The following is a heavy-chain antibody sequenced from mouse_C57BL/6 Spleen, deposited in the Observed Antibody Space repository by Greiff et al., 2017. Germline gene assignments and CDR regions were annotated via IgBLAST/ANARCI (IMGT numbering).Heavy chain of an antibody. CDR2: IYPGSGST. Sequence: QVQLKQPGAELVKPGASVKMSCKASGYTFTSYWITWVKQRPGQGLEWIGDIYPGSGSTNYNEKFKSKATLTVDTSSSAAYMQLSSLTSEDSAVYYCARGGYFNYGSSSFAYWGQGTLVTVSA. D-gene: IGHD1-1*01. V-gene: IGHV1-55*01. J-gene: IGHJ3*01. CDR3: ARGGYFNYGSSSFAY. CDR1: GYTFTSYW.